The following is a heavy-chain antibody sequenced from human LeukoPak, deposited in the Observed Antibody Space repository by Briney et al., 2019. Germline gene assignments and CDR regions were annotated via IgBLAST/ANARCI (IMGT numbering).Heavy chain of an antibody. CDR1: GFSVSSNY. V-gene: IGHV3-53*01. J-gene: IGHJ5*02. D-gene: IGHD2/OR15-2a*01. CDR2: IYSDGNI. CDR3: AKDRTIVIVPDWFDP. Sequence: PGGSLRLSCAASGFSVSSNYKSWVRQAPGKGLEWVSVIYSDGNIYYADSVKGRFTIPRDNSKNTLYLQMNSLRAEDTAVYYCAKDRTIVIVPDWFDPWGQGTLVTVSS.